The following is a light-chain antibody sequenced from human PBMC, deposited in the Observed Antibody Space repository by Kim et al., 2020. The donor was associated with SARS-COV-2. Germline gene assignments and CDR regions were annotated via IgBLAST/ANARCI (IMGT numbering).Light chain of an antibody. V-gene: IGLV1-47*01. CDR3: AAWDDSLSGWV. CDR1: ISNIGTNY. J-gene: IGLJ3*02. Sequence: ELTQPPSASGTPGQRVTISCSGSISNIGTNYVYWYHQLPGTAPKLLIYRDNQRPSGVPDRFSGSKSGTSASLAISGLRSEDEADYYCAAWDDSLSGWVFGGGTQLTVL. CDR2: RDN.